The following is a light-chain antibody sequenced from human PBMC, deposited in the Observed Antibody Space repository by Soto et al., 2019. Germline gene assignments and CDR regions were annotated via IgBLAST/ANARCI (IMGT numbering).Light chain of an antibody. Sequence: IQLTQSPSSLSASVGDRVTITCRASQGISSYLAWYQQESGKAPKLLIYAASTLQSGVPPRFSGSGSGTDFTLTIISLQPEDSATYYCQQLNTYPFTFGPGTKVDI. CDR2: AAS. J-gene: IGKJ3*01. CDR1: QGISSY. CDR3: QQLNTYPFT. V-gene: IGKV1-9*01.